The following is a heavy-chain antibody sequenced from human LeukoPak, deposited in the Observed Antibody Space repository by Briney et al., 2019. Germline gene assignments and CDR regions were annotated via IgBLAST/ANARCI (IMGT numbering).Heavy chain of an antibody. CDR3: ARGRTFYGADDF. J-gene: IGHJ4*02. D-gene: IGHD4-17*01. Sequence: ASVKVSCKASGYTFTSYGISWVRQAPGQGLEWMGWLNPNSGGTIHAQTFQGRVTMTRDTSISTAYMDLSSLRSDDTAVYYCARGRTFYGADDFWGQGTLVAVSS. CDR2: LNPNSGGT. V-gene: IGHV1-2*02. CDR1: GYTFTSYG.